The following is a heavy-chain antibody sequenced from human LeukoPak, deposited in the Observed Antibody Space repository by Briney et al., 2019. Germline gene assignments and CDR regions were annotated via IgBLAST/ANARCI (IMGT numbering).Heavy chain of an antibody. Sequence: GGSLRLSCAASGFTFSSYAMSWVRQAPGKGLEWVSAISGSGGSTYYADSVKGRFTISRDNSKNTLYLQMNSLRAEDTAIYYCAKGVRGVTHFDYWGQGTLVTVSS. J-gene: IGHJ4*02. CDR2: ISGSGGST. CDR1: GFTFSSYA. CDR3: AKGVRGVTHFDY. D-gene: IGHD3-10*01. V-gene: IGHV3-23*01.